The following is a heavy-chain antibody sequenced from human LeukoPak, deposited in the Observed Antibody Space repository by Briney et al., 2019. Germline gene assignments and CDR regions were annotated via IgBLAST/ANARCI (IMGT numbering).Heavy chain of an antibody. CDR2: IYYSGST. V-gene: IGHV4-59*12. CDR3: ARDLYSYGL. Sequence: PSETLSLTCAVYGGSFSGYYWSWIRQPPGKGLEWIGYIYYSGSTNYNPSLKSRVTISVDTSENQFSLKLSSVTAADTAVYYCARDLYSYGLWGQGTLVTVSS. D-gene: IGHD5-18*01. CDR1: GGSFSGYY. J-gene: IGHJ4*02.